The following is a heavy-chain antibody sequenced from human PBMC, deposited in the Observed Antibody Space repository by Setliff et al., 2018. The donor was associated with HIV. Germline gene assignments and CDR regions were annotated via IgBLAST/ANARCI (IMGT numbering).Heavy chain of an antibody. CDR2: IYHSGST. J-gene: IGHJ3*02. V-gene: IGHV4-38-2*01. Sequence: SETLSLTCAVSGYSISSGYYWGWIRQPPGKGLEWIGSIYHSGSTYYNPSLKSRVTISVDTSKNQFSLKLSSVTAADTAVYYCAGAFRWHAFDIWGQGTMVTVSS. CDR3: AGAFRWHAFDI. D-gene: IGHD2-15*01. CDR1: GYSISSGYY.